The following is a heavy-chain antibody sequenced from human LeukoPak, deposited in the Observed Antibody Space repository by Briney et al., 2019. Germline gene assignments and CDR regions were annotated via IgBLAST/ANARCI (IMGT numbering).Heavy chain of an antibody. CDR1: GFTFSTYW. J-gene: IGHJ4*02. V-gene: IGHV3-7*01. CDR2: INQYGNEK. CDR3: ATGAEMAWGVIINGHLDY. Sequence: GGSLRLSCAASGFTFSTYWMNWVRQAPGKGLEWVANINQYGNEKYYVDSVKGRFTISRDNDKNSLYLEMNSLRAEDTAVYYCATGAEMAWGVIINGHLDYWGQGTLVTASS. D-gene: IGHD3-10*01.